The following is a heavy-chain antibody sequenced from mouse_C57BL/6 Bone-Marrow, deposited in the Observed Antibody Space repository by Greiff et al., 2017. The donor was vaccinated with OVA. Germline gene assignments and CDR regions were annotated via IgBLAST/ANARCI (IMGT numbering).Heavy chain of an antibody. Sequence: EVKLMESGGGLVQSGRSLRLSCATSGFTFSDFYMEWVRQAPGKGLEWIAASRNKANDYTTEYSASVKGRFIVSRDTSQSILYLQMHALRAEDTAIYYCARDAYYGSSYAMDYWGQGTSVTVSS. CDR1: GFTFSDFY. J-gene: IGHJ4*01. CDR3: ARDAYYGSSYAMDY. CDR2: SRNKANDYTT. D-gene: IGHD1-1*01. V-gene: IGHV7-1*01.